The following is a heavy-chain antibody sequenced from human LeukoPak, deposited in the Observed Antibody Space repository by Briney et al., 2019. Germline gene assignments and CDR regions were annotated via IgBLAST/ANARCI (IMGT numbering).Heavy chain of an antibody. J-gene: IGHJ4*02. V-gene: IGHV3-53*01. D-gene: IGHD1-26*01. CDR1: GFSVSTHY. CDR3: ARVRDGVYSGSYFDY. Sequence: PGESLRLSCAASGFSVSTHYMSWVRQAPGKGLEWVSVIYNTGRTYYADSVKGRFTISIDNSKNTLFLQMNSLRADDTAVYYCARVRDGVYSGSYFDYWGQGTLATVSS. CDR2: IYNTGRT.